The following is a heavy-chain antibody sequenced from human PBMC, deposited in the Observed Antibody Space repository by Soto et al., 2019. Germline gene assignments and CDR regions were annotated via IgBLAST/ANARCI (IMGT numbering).Heavy chain of an antibody. CDR2: IWYDGTQK. D-gene: IGHD4-17*01. Sequence: GGSLRLSCEASGLTFNTYSMHWVRQPPGKELEWLAAIWYDGTQKYYADSVKGRFIISRDNSKKTLYLEMNSLRAEGTAVYYCARAGGTTVTGLWHFDSWGQGTLVTVSS. CDR3: ARAGGTTVTGLWHFDS. J-gene: IGHJ4*02. CDR1: GLTFNTYS. V-gene: IGHV3-33*01.